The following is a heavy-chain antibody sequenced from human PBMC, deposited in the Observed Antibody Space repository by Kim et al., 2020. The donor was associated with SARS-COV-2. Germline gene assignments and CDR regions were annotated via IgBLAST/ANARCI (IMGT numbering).Heavy chain of an antibody. CDR2: GDPT. J-gene: IGHJ4*02. D-gene: IGHD3-3*01. Sequence: GDPTYHADSGKGRFTISRDNSKNTLYLQMNSLRAEDTAVYYCAKGFTPDYWGQGTLVTVSS. CDR3: AKGFTPDY. V-gene: IGHV3-23*01.